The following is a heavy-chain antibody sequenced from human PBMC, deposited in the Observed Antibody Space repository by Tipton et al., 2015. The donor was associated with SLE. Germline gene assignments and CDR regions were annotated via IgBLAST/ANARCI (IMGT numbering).Heavy chain of an antibody. V-gene: IGHV4-34*01. CDR1: GDSLSGQH. CDR2: VFRGGST. J-gene: IGHJ6*02. CDR3: AIGCSSSTCEPFYFFGMDV. Sequence: TLSLTCSVYGDSLSGQHWSWIRQPPGKGLGWIGEVFRGGSTNYRPSLESRVTITVDMSKNQFSLRLISVTAADTAVYYCAIGCSSSTCEPFYFFGMDVWGQGATVTVSS. D-gene: IGHD2-2*01.